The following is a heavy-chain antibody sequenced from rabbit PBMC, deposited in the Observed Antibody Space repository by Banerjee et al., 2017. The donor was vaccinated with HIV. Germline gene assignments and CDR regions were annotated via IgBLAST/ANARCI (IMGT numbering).Heavy chain of an antibody. V-gene: IGHV1S45*01. CDR1: GLDFSSRYW. CDR3: ARASIVNSYTLYYGMDL. CDR2: IDAGSSGST. J-gene: IGHJ6*01. D-gene: IGHD6-1*01. Sequence: QEQLEESGGGLVKPEGSLTLTCKASGLDFSSRYWICWVRQAPGKGLEWIACIDAGSSGSTYYASWAKGRFTISKTSSTTVTLQMTSLTAADTATYFCARASIVNSYTLYYGMDLWGPGTLVTVS.